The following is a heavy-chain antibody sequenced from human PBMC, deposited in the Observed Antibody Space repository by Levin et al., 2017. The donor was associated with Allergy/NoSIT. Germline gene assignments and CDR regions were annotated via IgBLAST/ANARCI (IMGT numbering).Heavy chain of an antibody. J-gene: IGHJ4*02. V-gene: IGHV3-23*01. Sequence: GESLKISCAASGFTFSSYAMSWVRQAPGKGLEWVSAISGSGGSTYYADSVKGRFTISRDNSKNTLYLQMNSLRAEDTAVYYCAKEVADTAMVTEFDYWGQGTLVTVSS. D-gene: IGHD5-18*01. CDR3: AKEVADTAMVTEFDY. CDR2: ISGSGGST. CDR1: GFTFSSYA.